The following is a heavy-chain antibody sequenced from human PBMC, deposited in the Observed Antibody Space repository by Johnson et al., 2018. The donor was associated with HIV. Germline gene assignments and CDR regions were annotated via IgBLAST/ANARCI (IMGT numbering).Heavy chain of an antibody. CDR3: ARSYPGSASVYRDAFDI. D-gene: IGHD4-11*01. V-gene: IGHV3-7*05. CDR1: GFTFSSYW. J-gene: IGHJ3*02. CDR2: IKQDGREK. Sequence: LQLVESGGGLVQPGGSLRPSCAASGFTFSSYWMSWVRQAPGKGLEWVANIKQDGREKYYVDSVKGRFTISRDTAKKSLYRPMNSLRAADTAVYYCARSYPGSASVYRDAFDIWGQGTMVTVSS.